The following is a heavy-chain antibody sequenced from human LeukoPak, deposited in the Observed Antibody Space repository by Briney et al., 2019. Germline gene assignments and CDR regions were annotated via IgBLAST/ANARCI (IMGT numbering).Heavy chain of an antibody. V-gene: IGHV4-30-4*08. CDR1: GGSISSGDYD. J-gene: IGHJ4*02. Sequence: PSETLSLTCTVSGGSISSGDYDWSWIRQPPGKGLEWIGYIYYSGSTYYNPSLKSRVTISVDTSKNQFSLKLSSVSAADTAVYYCARGYSSGWYSSFDYWGQGTLVTVSS. CDR3: ARGYSSGWYSSFDY. D-gene: IGHD6-19*01. CDR2: IYYSGST.